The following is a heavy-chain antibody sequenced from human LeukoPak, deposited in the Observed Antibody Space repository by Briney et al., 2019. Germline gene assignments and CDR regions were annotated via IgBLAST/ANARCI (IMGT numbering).Heavy chain of an antibody. CDR2: IYYSGST. CDR3: ASYYYDSSAYYGPFDY. D-gene: IGHD3-22*01. V-gene: IGHV4-39*01. CDR1: GGSMSSSSYY. Sequence: SSETLSLTCTVSGGSMSSSSYYWGWIRQPPGKGLEWIGSIYYSGSTYYNPSLKSRVTISVDTSKNQFSLKLSSVTAADTAVYYCASYYYDSSAYYGPFDYWGQGTLVTVSS. J-gene: IGHJ4*02.